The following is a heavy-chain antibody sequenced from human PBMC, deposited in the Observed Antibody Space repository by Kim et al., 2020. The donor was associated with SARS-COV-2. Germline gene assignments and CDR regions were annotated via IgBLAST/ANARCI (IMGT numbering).Heavy chain of an antibody. J-gene: IGHJ2*01. V-gene: IGHV4-34*01. Sequence: NPSLKSGVTISVNTSKNQFSMKLSSVTAADTAVYYCARGGSSSWYWYFDLWGRGTLVTVSS. CDR3: ARGGSSSWYWYFDL. D-gene: IGHD6-13*01.